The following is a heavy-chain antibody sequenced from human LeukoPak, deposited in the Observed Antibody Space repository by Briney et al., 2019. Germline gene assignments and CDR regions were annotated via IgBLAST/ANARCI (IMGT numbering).Heavy chain of an antibody. CDR3: ARDPGVVVPAAIGVDFDY. CDR1: GGSISSYY. J-gene: IGHJ4*02. V-gene: IGHV4-59*01. Sequence: SETLSLTCTVSGGSISSYYWSWIRQPPGKGLEWIGYIYYSGSTNYNPSLKSRVTISVDTSKNQFSLKLSSVTAADTAVYYCARDPGVVVPAAIGVDFDYWGQGTLVTVSS. D-gene: IGHD2-2*02. CDR2: IYYSGST.